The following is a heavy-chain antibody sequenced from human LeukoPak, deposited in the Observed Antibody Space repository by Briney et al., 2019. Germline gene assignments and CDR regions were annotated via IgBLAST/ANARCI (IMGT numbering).Heavy chain of an antibody. D-gene: IGHD2-2*01. V-gene: IGHV1-18*01. CDR2: ISAYNGNT. J-gene: IGHJ3*02. CDR3: ARDLIEDIVVVPAALNAFDI. CDR1: GYTFTSYG. Sequence: ASVKVSCKASGYTFTSYGIRWVRQAPGQGLEWMGWISAYNGNTNYAQKLQGRVTMTTDTSTSTAYMELRSLRSDDTAVYYCARDLIEDIVVVPAALNAFDIWGQGTMVTVSS.